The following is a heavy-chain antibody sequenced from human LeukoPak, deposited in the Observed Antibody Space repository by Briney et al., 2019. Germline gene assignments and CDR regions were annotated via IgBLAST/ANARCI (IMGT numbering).Heavy chain of an antibody. CDR1: GFTFSSYS. D-gene: IGHD6-13*01. CDR3: ARGGAAAGTTPLFVY. CDR2: ISSSSSPI. Sequence: PGGSLRLSCAASGFTFSSYSMNWVRQAPGKGLEWVSYISSSSSPIYYTDSVKGRFTISRDNARNSLHLQMNSLRDEDTAVYYCARGGAAAGTTPLFVYWGQGTLVTVSS. V-gene: IGHV3-48*02. J-gene: IGHJ4*02.